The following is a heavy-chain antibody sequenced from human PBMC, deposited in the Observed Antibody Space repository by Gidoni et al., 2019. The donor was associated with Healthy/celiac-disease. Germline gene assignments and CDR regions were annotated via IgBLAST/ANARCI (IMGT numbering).Heavy chain of an antibody. J-gene: IGHJ4*02. CDR1: GFTFGSYD. Sequence: EVQLLESGGGLVQPGGALRLSCAASGFTFGSYDMGWVRKGPGKGLEWVSAISGSGGSTYYADSVKGRFTISRDNSKNTLYLQMNSLRAEDTAVYYCAKDAKWEPIGYWGQGTLVTVSS. CDR3: AKDAKWEPIGY. V-gene: IGHV3-23*01. D-gene: IGHD1-26*01. CDR2: ISGSGGST.